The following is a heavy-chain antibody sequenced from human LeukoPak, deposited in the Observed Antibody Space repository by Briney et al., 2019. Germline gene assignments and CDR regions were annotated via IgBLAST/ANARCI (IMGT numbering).Heavy chain of an antibody. CDR3: ARDHTAYYYDSSGYPPWFDP. D-gene: IGHD3-22*01. CDR1: GFTFSSYS. CDR2: ISGSSRTM. V-gene: IGHV3-48*04. Sequence: PGGSLRLSCAASGFTFSSYSMHWIRQAPGKGLEGVSYISGSSRTMYYADSVKGRFTISRDNAKNTLYLQMNSLRAEDTAVYYCARDHTAYYYDSSGYPPWFDPWGQGTLVTVSS. J-gene: IGHJ5*02.